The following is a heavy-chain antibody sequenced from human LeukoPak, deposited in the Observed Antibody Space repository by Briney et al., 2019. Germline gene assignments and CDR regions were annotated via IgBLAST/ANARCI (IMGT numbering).Heavy chain of an antibody. CDR2: IYYSGST. CDR3: ARGVAAAGDPEHFDY. CDR1: GGSISSSSYY. D-gene: IGHD6-13*01. V-gene: IGHV4-39*01. J-gene: IGHJ4*02. Sequence: SETLSLTCTVSGGSISSSSYYWGWIRQPPGKGLEWIGSIYYSGSTYYNPSLKSRVTISVDTSKNQFSLKLSSVTAADAAVYYCARGVAAAGDPEHFDYWGQGTLVTVSS.